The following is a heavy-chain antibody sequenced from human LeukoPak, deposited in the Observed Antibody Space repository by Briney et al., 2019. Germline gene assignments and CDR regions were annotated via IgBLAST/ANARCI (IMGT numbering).Heavy chain of an antibody. D-gene: IGHD3-10*01. CDR1: GGSFSSYF. J-gene: IGHJ4*02. Sequence: SETLSLTCSISGGSFSSYFWSWVRQPAGKGLEWIGRIYPSGNTNYNPSLKSRVTMSVDTSKNQFSLKLSSVTAADTAVYYCARDRYYYGSGSYNYFDYWGQGTLVTVSS. V-gene: IGHV4-4*07. CDR2: IYPSGNT. CDR3: ARDRYYYGSGSYNYFDY.